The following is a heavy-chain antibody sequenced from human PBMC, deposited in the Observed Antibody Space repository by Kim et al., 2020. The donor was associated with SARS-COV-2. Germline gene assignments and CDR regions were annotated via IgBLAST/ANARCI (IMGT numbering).Heavy chain of an antibody. D-gene: IGHD4-17*01. CDR3: ARLAVTIPPRNRVGPEGYDY. Sequence: RVTISVDTSKNQFSLKLSSVTAADTAVYYCARLAVTIPPRNRVGPEGYDYWGQGTLVTVSS. V-gene: IGHV4-34*01. J-gene: IGHJ4*02.